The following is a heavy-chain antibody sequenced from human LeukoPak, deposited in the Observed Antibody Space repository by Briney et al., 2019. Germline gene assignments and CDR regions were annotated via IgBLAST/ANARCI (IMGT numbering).Heavy chain of an antibody. CDR2: IYYSGST. D-gene: IGHD2-2*01. Sequence: SETLSLTCTVSGCSISSSSYYWGWIRQPPGKGLVWIVGIYYSGSTYYNPSLKSRVTISVDTYKNQFSLKLSSVTAADTAVYYCASRKYLVGFDYWGQGTLVTVSS. J-gene: IGHJ4*02. CDR3: ASRKYLVGFDY. CDR1: GCSISSSSYY. V-gene: IGHV4-39*01.